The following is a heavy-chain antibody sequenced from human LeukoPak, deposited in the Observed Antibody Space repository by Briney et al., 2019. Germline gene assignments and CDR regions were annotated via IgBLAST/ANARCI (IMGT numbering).Heavy chain of an antibody. V-gene: IGHV4-4*07. J-gene: IGHJ4*02. CDR3: RRQIASAGTDGFDI. Sequence: SETLSLTCTVSGGSISSYYWSWIRQPAGKGLEWIGRIYSTGSTNYNPSLKSRVTMSVDTSKNQFPLRLRSVIAAGTAVYYCRRQIASAGTDGFDIWGQGALVTVSS. D-gene: IGHD6-13*01. CDR1: GGSISSYY. CDR2: IYSTGST.